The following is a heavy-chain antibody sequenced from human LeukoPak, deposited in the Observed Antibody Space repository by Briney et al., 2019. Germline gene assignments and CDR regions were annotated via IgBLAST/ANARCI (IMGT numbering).Heavy chain of an antibody. Sequence: SETLSLTCSVSGDSINDFYYWSWIRQPAGKGLEWIGRIYTSGSTNYNPSLKSRVTISVDTSKNQFSLKLSSVTAADTAVYYCARDGGNSFWYWFDPWGQGTLVTVSS. D-gene: IGHD4-23*01. V-gene: IGHV4-61*02. CDR1: GDSINDFYY. CDR3: ARDGGNSFWYWFDP. J-gene: IGHJ5*02. CDR2: IYTSGST.